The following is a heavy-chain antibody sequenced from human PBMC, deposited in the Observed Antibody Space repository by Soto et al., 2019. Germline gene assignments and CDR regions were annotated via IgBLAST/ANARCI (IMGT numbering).Heavy chain of an antibody. J-gene: IGHJ4*02. D-gene: IGHD3-3*01. CDR3: TTDPAFKLRFLEWLQLDY. Sequence: GGSLRLSCVASGFTFSNAWMNWVRQAPGKGLEWVGRIKSKTDGGTTDYAAPVKGRFTISRDDSKNTLYLQMNSLKTEDTAVYYCTTDPAFKLRFLEWLQLDYWGQGTLVTVSS. V-gene: IGHV3-15*07. CDR2: IKSKTDGGTT. CDR1: GFTFSNAW.